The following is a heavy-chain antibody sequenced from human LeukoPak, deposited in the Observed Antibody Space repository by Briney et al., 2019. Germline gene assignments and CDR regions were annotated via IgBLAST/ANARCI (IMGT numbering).Heavy chain of an antibody. V-gene: IGHV1-2*02. CDR2: INPHSGGT. J-gene: IGHJ4*02. CDR3: ARAREGYCSGGSCYSAYYFDY. CDR1: GYTFTGYY. D-gene: IGHD2-15*01. Sequence: ASVKVSCKASGYTFTGYYMHWVRQAPGQGLEWMGWINPHSGGTNYAQKFQGRVTMTRDTSISTAYMELSRLRSDDTAVYYCARAREGYCSGGSCYSAYYFDYWGQGTLVTVSS.